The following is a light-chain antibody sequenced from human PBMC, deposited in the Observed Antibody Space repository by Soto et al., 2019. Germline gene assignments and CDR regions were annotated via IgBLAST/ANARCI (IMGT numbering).Light chain of an antibody. Sequence: QSALTQPASVSGSPGQSITISCTGTSSDVGGYNYVSWYQQHPGKAPKLMIYDVSNRPSGVSNRFSGSKSGNTASLTISGLQADDEADYSCSSYRCRITLLYVFGTGTKVTVL. V-gene: IGLV2-14*01. CDR3: SSYRCRITLLYV. CDR1: SSDVGGYNY. J-gene: IGLJ1*01. CDR2: DVS.